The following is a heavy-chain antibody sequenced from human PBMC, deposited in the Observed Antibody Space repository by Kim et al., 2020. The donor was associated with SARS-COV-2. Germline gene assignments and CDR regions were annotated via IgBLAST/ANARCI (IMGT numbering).Heavy chain of an antibody. CDR3: ARRGGIVNNYNY. Sequence: TYYNPSLQSRVTISVDTSKNQFSLNLRCVTATDTAVYYCARRGGIVNNYNYWGQGTLVTVSS. J-gene: IGHJ4*02. V-gene: IGHV4-39*01. D-gene: IGHD1-1*01. CDR2: T.